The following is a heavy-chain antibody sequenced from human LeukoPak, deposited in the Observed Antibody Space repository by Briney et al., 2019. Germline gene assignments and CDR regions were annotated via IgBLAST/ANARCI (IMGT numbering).Heavy chain of an antibody. D-gene: IGHD1-1*01. CDR2: IRSKAYGETA. CDR3: TRDRGAYNLYDY. CDR1: GFTFGDYA. J-gene: IGHJ4*02. V-gene: IGHV3-49*03. Sequence: GGSLRLSCTASGFTFGDYAMSWIRQAPGKGLEWVGFIRSKAYGETADYAASVKGRFTISRDDSKAIAHLQMNSLKTEDTAVYHCTRDRGAYNLYDYWGQGTLVTVSS.